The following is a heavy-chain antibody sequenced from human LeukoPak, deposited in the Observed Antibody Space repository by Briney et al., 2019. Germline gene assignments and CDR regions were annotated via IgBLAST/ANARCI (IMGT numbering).Heavy chain of an antibody. CDR1: GYTFTGHY. D-gene: IGHD3-10*01. CDR3: ARQRGYGSGSYTELDY. CDR2: TNPNSGGT. V-gene: IGHV1-2*02. J-gene: IGHJ4*02. Sequence: GASVKVSCKASGYTFTGHYMHWVRQAPGQGREWMGWTNPNSGGTNYAQKFEGRVTMTRDTSISTAYMELSRLRSDDTAVYYCARQRGYGSGSYTELDYWGQGTLVTVSS.